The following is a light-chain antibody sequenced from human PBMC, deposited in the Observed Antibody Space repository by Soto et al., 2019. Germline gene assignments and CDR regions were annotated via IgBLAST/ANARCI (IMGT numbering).Light chain of an antibody. Sequence: IVMTQAPATLSVSPGERDTLSCTASQSVSSNLAWYQQKPGQAPRLLIYGASTRATGIPARFSGSGSGTEFTLTISSLPSEDFAVYYCQQYNNWPWTFGQGTKV. V-gene: IGKV3-15*01. CDR1: QSVSSN. CDR3: QQYNNWPWT. J-gene: IGKJ1*01. CDR2: GAS.